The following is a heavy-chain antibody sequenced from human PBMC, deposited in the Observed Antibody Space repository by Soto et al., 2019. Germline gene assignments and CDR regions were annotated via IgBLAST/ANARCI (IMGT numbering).Heavy chain of an antibody. CDR2: IWWDGSKT. CDR1: GYSFSSHG. CDR3: VRDRPQLWLLSGWFDP. Sequence: HPGWSLRLSCVASGYSFSSHGLHWVRRPPGKGLEWVAVIWWDGSKTYYAESVKGRFTISRDDSKNTLYLQMNSLRAEDMVVYYCVRDRPQLWLLSGWFDPWGQGTLVTVSS. D-gene: IGHD5-18*01. J-gene: IGHJ5*02. V-gene: IGHV3-33*01.